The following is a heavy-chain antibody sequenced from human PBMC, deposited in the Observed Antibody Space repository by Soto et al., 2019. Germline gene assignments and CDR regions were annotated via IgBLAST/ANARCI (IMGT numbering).Heavy chain of an antibody. D-gene: IGHD6-13*01. CDR2: IYYSGST. CDR3: ARHDGYSSSWYKF. CDR1: GGSISSSSYY. Sequence: SETLSLTCTVSGGSISSSSYYWGWIRQPPGKGLEWIGSIYYSGSTYYNPSLKSRVTISVDTSKNQFSLKLSSVTAADTAVYYCARHDGYSSSWYKFWGQGTLVTVSS. V-gene: IGHV4-39*01. J-gene: IGHJ4*02.